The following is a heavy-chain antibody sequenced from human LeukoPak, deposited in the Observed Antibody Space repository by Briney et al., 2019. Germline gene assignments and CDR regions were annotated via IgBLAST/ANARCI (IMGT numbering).Heavy chain of an antibody. J-gene: IGHJ4*02. CDR3: ARRRYSSGYIDY. V-gene: IGHV4-39*01. CDR2: IYYDGST. CDR1: GGSISSSSYY. D-gene: IGHD6-25*01. Sequence: SETQSLTCTVSGGSISSSSYYWGWIRQPPGKGLEWIGSIYYDGSTYYNPSLKSRVTISVDTSKNQFSLKLSSVTAADTAVYYCARRRYSSGYIDYWGQGTLVTVSS.